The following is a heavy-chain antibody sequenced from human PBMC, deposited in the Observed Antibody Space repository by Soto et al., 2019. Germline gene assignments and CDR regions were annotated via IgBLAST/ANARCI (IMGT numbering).Heavy chain of an antibody. D-gene: IGHD6-19*01. Sequence: QPGGSLRLSCAASGFTFSSYAMSWVRQAPGKGLEWVSAISGSGGSTYYADSVKGRFTISRDNSKNTLYLQMNSLRAEDTAVYYCAKYQGGIGWYFPWFDYWGQGTLVTGSS. J-gene: IGHJ4*02. CDR3: AKYQGGIGWYFPWFDY. CDR2: ISGSGGST. CDR1: GFTFSSYA. V-gene: IGHV3-23*01.